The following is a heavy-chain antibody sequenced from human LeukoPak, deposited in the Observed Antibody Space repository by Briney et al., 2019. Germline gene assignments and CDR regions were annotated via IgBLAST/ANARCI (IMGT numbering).Heavy chain of an antibody. V-gene: IGHV4-39*07. CDR1: GGSISSSSYY. D-gene: IGHD3-22*01. J-gene: IGHJ4*02. CDR2: IYYSGST. CDR3: ARVDSSGYHPDY. Sequence: PSETLSLTCTVSGGSISSSSYYWGWIRRPPGKGLEWIGSIYYSGSTYYNPSLKSRVTISVDTSKNQFSLKLSSVTAADTAVYYCARVDSSGYHPDYWGQGTLVTVSS.